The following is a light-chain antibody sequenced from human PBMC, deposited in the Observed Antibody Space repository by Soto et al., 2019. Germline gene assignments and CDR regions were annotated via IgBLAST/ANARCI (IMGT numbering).Light chain of an antibody. CDR3: QQYESTPPT. V-gene: IGKV4-1*01. CDR2: WAS. CDR1: QSVLYSSNNKNY. J-gene: IGKJ2*01. Sequence: DIVMTQSPYSLAVSLGERATINCKSSQSVLYSSNNKNYLAWYQQRPGQPPKLLIYWASTRESGFPDRFSGSWSGTDFTLTITSLQAEDVAVYYCQQYESTPPTFGQGTKLEIK.